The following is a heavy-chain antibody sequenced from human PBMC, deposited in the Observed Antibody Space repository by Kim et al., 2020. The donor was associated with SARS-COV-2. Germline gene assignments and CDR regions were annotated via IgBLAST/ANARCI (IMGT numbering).Heavy chain of an antibody. J-gene: IGHJ6*02. V-gene: IGHV4-39*01. Sequence: SETLSLTCTVSGGSISSSSYYWGWIRQPPGKGLEWIGSIYYSGSTYYNPSLKSRVTISVDTSKNQFSLKLSSVTAADTAMYYCAGLQLARDYYYYCMDVWGQGTTVPVSS. CDR1: GGSISSSSYY. CDR3: AGLQLARDYYYYCMDV. D-gene: IGHD5-18*01. CDR2: IYYSGST.